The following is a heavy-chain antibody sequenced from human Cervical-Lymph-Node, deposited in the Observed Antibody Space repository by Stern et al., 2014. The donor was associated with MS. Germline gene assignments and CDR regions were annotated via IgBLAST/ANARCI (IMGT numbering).Heavy chain of an antibody. J-gene: IGHJ4*02. CDR1: GFTVSRDY. D-gene: IGHD1-1*01. Sequence: VQLVQSGGGVIQPGGSLRLSCTASGFTVSRDYMTWVRQAPGQGLEWVSLIANVGSSFYTDSVKGRFTISRDYSKNTVYLHMTSRRAEDTAMYYCARDTSSPERSDWWGQGTLVTVSS. CDR2: IANVGSS. V-gene: IGHV3-53*01. CDR3: ARDTSSPERSDW.